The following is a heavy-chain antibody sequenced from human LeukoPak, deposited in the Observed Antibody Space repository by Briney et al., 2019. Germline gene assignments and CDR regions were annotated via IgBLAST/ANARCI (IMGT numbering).Heavy chain of an antibody. CDR3: AKDMSGGDCPDY. CDR1: GFTFSDYY. CDR2: ISSSGSTI. J-gene: IGHJ4*02. V-gene: IGHV3-11*04. Sequence: SGGSLRLSCAASGFTFSDYYMSWIRQAPGKGLEWVSYISSSGSTIYYADSVKGRFTISRDNAKNSLYLQMNSLRAEDTAVYYCAKDMSGGDCPDYWGQGTLVTVSS. D-gene: IGHD2-21*02.